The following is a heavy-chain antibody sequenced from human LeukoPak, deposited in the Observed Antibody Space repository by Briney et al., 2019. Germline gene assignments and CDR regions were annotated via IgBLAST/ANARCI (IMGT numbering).Heavy chain of an antibody. CDR1: GFTFDDYT. V-gene: IGHV3-9*03. CDR3: AKSGGLLAYCGGDCPWDAFDI. D-gene: IGHD2-21*01. CDR2: ISWNSGSI. J-gene: IGHJ3*02. Sequence: PGGSLRLSCAASGFTFDDYTMHWVRQAPGKGLEWVSGISWNSGSIGYADSVKGRFTISRDNAKNSLYLQMNSLRAEDMALYYCAKSGGLLAYCGGDCPWDAFDIWGQGTMVTVSS.